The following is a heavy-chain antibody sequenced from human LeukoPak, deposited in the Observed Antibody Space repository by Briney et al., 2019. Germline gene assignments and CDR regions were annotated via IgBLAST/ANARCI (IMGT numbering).Heavy chain of an antibody. V-gene: IGHV3-23*01. J-gene: IGHJ6*02. Sequence: RSGGSLRLSCAASGFTFSRCAMTWVRQAPGKGLEWVSAISASGGSTDYADSGKGRFTISRDNSKNTLYLQMNSLRAEDTGVYYCVKVMEQRLYFYYYDMDVWGQGTMVIVSS. CDR3: VKVMEQRLYFYYYDMDV. D-gene: IGHD1-26*01. CDR2: ISASGGST. CDR1: GFTFSRCA.